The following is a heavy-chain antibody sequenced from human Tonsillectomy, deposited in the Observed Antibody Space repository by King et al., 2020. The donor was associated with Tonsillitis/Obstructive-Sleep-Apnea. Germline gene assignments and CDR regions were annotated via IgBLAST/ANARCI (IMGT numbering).Heavy chain of an antibody. D-gene: IGHD2-2*01. J-gene: IGHJ5*02. CDR2: IYHSGST. CDR1: NR. CDR3: ARDAGVGYCSSTSCHKGGDWFDP. V-gene: IGHV4-4*01. Sequence: NRWSWVRQPPGKGLEWIGKIYHSGSTNYNRSLKSRVTISVDRSKNQFFLKLSSVTAADTAVYLGARDAGVGYCSSTSCHKGGDWFDPWGQGTLVTVSS.